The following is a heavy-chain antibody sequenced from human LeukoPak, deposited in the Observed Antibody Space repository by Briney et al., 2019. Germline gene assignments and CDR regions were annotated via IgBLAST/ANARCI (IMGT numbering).Heavy chain of an antibody. J-gene: IGHJ4*02. CDR2: IRYDGSNK. CDR1: GFTFSSYG. D-gene: IGHD2-2*01. V-gene: IGHV3-30*02. Sequence: GGSQRLSCAAPGFTFSSYGMHWVRQAPGKGLEWVAFIRYDGSNKYYADSVRGRFTISRDNSMYLQMNSLRAEDTAVYYCAKDGCSSTSCFYYDYWGQGTLVTVSS. CDR3: AKDGCSSTSCFYYDY.